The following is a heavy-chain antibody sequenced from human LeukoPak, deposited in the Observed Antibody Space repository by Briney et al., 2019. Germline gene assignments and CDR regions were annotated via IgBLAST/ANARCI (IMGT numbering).Heavy chain of an antibody. J-gene: IGHJ3*02. CDR2: ICYSGSN. D-gene: IGHD1-26*01. CDR1: GGSVSSRSYY. V-gene: IGHV4-39*07. CDR3: ARCLSGSYRSEYAFDI. Sequence: PSETLSLTCSVSGGSVSSRSYYWGWIRWPPGRGLEWIGSICYSGSNYYNPSLKSLVTISVDTSNNQFSLKLISVTAADTAVYYSARCLSGSYRSEYAFDIWGQGTMVTVSS.